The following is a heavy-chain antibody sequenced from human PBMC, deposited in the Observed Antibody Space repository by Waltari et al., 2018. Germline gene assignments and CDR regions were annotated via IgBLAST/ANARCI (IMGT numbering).Heavy chain of an antibody. Sequence: QVQLQQSGPGLVKPSQTLPLPCSISGDSVPSHSAGWTWHRQSPSTGLEWLGRTYYRSKWWDDYAESVKSRININPDTSKNQFSLQLNSVTPEDTGVYYCVREGSGSNSIMDYSGQGTLVTVSS. CDR1: GDSVPSHSAG. V-gene: IGHV6-1*01. D-gene: IGHD1-26*01. CDR3: VREGSGSNSIMDY. J-gene: IGHJ4*02. CDR2: TYYRSKWWD.